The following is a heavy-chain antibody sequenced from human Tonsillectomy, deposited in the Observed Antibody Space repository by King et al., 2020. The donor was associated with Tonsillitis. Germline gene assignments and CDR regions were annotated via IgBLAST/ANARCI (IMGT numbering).Heavy chain of an antibody. CDR2: IYHSGST. Sequence: LQLQESGSGLVKPSQTLSLTCAVSGGSISSGGYSWSWIRQPPGKGLEWIGYIYHSGSTYYNPSLKSRVIISVDRSKNQFSLKLNSVTAADTAVYYCARANPRGSNAFDIWGQGTMVTVSS. V-gene: IGHV4-30-2*01. D-gene: IGHD1-14*01. CDR1: GGSISSGGYS. CDR3: ARANPRGSNAFDI. J-gene: IGHJ3*02.